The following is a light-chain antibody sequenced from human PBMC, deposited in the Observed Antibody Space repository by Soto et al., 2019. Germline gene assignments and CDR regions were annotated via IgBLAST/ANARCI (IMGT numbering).Light chain of an antibody. Sequence: DIHMTQSPSTLSASVGERVTITCRASQSVSSWLAWYQQKPGKAPKLLIYKASSLESGVPSTFSGSGSGTEFTLTISSLQSEDFAVYYCQQYNNWPPITXGQGTRLEIK. CDR3: QQYNNWPPIT. J-gene: IGKJ5*01. CDR2: KAS. V-gene: IGKV1-5*03. CDR1: QSVSSW.